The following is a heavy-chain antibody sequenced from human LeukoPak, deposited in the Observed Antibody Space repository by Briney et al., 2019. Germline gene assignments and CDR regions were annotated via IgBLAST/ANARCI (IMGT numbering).Heavy chain of an antibody. J-gene: IGHJ6*02. V-gene: IGHV3-33*01. Sequence: GGSQRLSCAASGFTFSSYGMHWVRQAPGKGLEWVAVIWYDGSNKYYADSVKGRFTISRDDSKNTLYLQMNSLRAEDTAVYYCARDRSSGPYYYYGMDVWGQGTTVTVSS. CDR2: IWYDGSNK. CDR3: ARDRSSGPYYYYGMDV. CDR1: GFTFSSYG. D-gene: IGHD6-19*01.